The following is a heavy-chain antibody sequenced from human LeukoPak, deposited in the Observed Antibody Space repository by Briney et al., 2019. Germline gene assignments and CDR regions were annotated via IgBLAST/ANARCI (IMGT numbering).Heavy chain of an antibody. V-gene: IGHV3-74*01. Sequence: GGSLRLSCAASGFTFSSYWMHWVRQAPGKGLVWVSRINSDGSSTSYADSVKGRFTISRDNAKNTLYLQMNSLRAEDTAVYYCAKGDKELVFKRGKGGFDPWGQGTLVTVSS. J-gene: IGHJ5*02. CDR2: INSDGSST. D-gene: IGHD3-3*01. CDR1: GFTFSSYW. CDR3: AKGDKELVFKRGKGGFDP.